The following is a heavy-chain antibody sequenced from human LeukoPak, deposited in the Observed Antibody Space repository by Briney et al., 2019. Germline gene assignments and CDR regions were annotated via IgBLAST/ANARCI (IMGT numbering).Heavy chain of an antibody. J-gene: IGHJ4*02. CDR1: GGSIRSSSYY. Sequence: PSETLSLNCTVSGGSIRSSSYYWGWIRRPPGKGLEWIGSIYYSGSTYYNPSLKSRVTISVDTSNNQFSLKLSSVTAADTAVYYCARCVVATGGIDYWGQGTLVTVSS. D-gene: IGHD2-21*01. CDR3: ARCVVATGGIDY. CDR2: IYYSGST. V-gene: IGHV4-39*01.